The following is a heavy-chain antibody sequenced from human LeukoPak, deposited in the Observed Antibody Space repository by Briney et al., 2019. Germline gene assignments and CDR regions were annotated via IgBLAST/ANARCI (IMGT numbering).Heavy chain of an antibody. J-gene: IGHJ6*02. D-gene: IGHD3-22*01. CDR2: FDPEDGET. Sequence: ASVKVSCKVSGYTLTELSMHWARQAPGKGLEWMGGFDPEDGETIYAQKFQGRVTMTEDTSTDTAYMELSSLRSEDTAVYYCATGPYYYDSSGYFRYYGMDVWGQGTTVTVSS. CDR3: ATGPYYYDSSGYFRYYGMDV. CDR1: GYTLTELS. V-gene: IGHV1-24*01.